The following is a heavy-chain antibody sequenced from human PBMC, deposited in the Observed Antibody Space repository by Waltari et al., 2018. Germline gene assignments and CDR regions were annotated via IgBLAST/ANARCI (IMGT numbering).Heavy chain of an antibody. CDR2: IYTSGST. Sequence: QVQLQESGPGLVKPSQTLSLTCTVSGGSISSGSYYWSWIRQPAGKGLEWIGRIYTSGSTNYNPSLKSRVTISVDTSKNQFSLKLSSVTAADTAVYYCARSTAYYYDSSGLHFDYWGQGTLVTVSS. V-gene: IGHV4-61*02. J-gene: IGHJ4*02. D-gene: IGHD3-22*01. CDR1: GGSISSGSYY. CDR3: ARSTAYYYDSSGLHFDY.